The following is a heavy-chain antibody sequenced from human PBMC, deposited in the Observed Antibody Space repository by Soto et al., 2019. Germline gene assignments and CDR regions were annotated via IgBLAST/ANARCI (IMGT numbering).Heavy chain of an antibody. J-gene: IGHJ6*02. Sequence: PGGSLRLSCAASGFTFSSYDMHWVRQATGKGLEWVSAIGTAGDTYYPGSVKGRFTISRENAKNSLYLQMNSLRAGDTAVYYCARGGYSSQEVYYYYGMDVWGQGTTVTVSS. CDR1: GFTFSSYD. V-gene: IGHV3-13*01. CDR2: IGTAGDT. CDR3: ARGGYSSQEVYYYYGMDV. D-gene: IGHD6-13*01.